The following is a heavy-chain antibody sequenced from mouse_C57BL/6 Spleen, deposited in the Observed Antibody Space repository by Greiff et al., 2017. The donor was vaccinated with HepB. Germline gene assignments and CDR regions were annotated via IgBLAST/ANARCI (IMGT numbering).Heavy chain of an antibody. CDR1: GYTFTSYW. CDR3: ARRNGSPYWYFDV. Sequence: QVQLKQPGAELVKPGASVKLSCKASGYTFTSYWMHWVKQRPGRGLEWIGRIDPNSGGTKYNEKFKSKATLTVDKPSSTAYMQLSSLTSEDSAVYYCARRNGSPYWYFDVWGTGTTVTVSS. V-gene: IGHV1-72*01. CDR2: IDPNSGGT. J-gene: IGHJ1*03.